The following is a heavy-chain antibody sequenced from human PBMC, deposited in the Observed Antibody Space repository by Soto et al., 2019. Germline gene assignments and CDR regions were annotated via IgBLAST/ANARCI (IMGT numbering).Heavy chain of an antibody. D-gene: IGHD6-19*01. CDR1: GGTFSSYA. Sequence: QVQLVQSGAEVKKPGSSVKVSCKASGGTFSSYAISWVRQAPGQVLEWMGGIIPIFGTANYAQKFQGRVTITADESTSTAYMELSSLRSEDTAVYYCASSESSGWSRDNWFDPWGQGTLVTVSS. V-gene: IGHV1-69*01. CDR3: ASSESSGWSRDNWFDP. J-gene: IGHJ5*02. CDR2: IIPIFGTA.